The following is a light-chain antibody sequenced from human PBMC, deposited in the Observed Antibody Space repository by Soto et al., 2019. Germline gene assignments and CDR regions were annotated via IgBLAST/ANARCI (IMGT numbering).Light chain of an antibody. CDR1: QSISNY. CDR3: QESYNTLTFT. J-gene: IGKJ3*01. CDR2: AAS. V-gene: IGKV1-39*01. Sequence: DIQMTQSPSSLSASVGDRVTITCRASQSISNYLNWYQQKPGKAPKLLIFAASNLQSGVPSRFSGSGSGTDFTLTISSLQPEDFATYYCQESYNTLTFTLVPGTKVVIK.